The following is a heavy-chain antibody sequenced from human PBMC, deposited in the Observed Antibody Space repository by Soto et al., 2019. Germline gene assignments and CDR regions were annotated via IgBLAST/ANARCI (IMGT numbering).Heavy chain of an antibody. D-gene: IGHD6-19*01. CDR1: GGSISSYY. CDR2: IYYSGST. J-gene: IGHJ4*02. Sequence: KPSETLSLTCTVSGGSISSYYWSWIRQPPGKGLEWIGYIYYSGSTNYNPSLNSRVTISVDTSKNQLSLKLSSVTAADTAVYYCARGMTQWLVRGVFDYLGQVTLVTVSS. V-gene: IGHV4-59*01. CDR3: ARGMTQWLVRGVFDY.